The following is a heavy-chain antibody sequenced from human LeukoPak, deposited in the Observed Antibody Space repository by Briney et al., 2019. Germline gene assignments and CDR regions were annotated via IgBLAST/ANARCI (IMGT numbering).Heavy chain of an antibody. CDR3: ARLVRLVVGANRIDY. D-gene: IGHD1-26*01. CDR2: IYYSGST. V-gene: IGHV4-31*03. J-gene: IGHJ4*02. CDR1: GVSISSGGYY. Sequence: SSETLSLTCTVSGVSISSGGYYWSWIRQHPGKGLEWIGYIYYSGSTYYNPSLKSRVTISVDTSKNQFSLKLSSVTAADTAVYYCARLVRLVVGANRIDYWGQGTLVTVSS.